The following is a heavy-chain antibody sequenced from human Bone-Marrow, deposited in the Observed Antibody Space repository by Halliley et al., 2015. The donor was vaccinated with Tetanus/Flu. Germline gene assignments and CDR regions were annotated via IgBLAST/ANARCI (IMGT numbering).Heavy chain of an antibody. J-gene: IGHJ4*02. CDR3: SRGRPLTSPDY. Sequence: EWVSYISISCSTLYSADFVTGRFTIPRDNARISLFLQMNSLRSRDTAVYYCSRGRPLTSPDYLGQGTLVTVFS. V-gene: IGHV3-48*03. D-gene: IGHD1-20*01. CDR2: ISISCSTL.